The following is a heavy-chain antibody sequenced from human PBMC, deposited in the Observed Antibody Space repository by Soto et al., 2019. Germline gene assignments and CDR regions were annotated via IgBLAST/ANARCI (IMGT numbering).Heavy chain of an antibody. J-gene: IGHJ4*02. Sequence: EVQLVESGGGLVQPGGSLRLSCAASGFTFSNHDMHWVRQGAGRGLEWGSGIGIVGATYYLASVRGRFTVSRDDATNSFYLQMNNLRAGDTAIYYCTRRYCGGASCPGIGFDYWGQGTLVTVSS. CDR1: GFTFSNHD. V-gene: IGHV3-13*01. CDR3: TRRYCGGASCPGIGFDY. D-gene: IGHD2-15*01. CDR2: IGIVGAT.